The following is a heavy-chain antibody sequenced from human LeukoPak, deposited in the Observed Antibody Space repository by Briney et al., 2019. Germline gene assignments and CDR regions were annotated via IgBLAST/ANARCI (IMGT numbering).Heavy chain of an antibody. D-gene: IGHD1-14*01. V-gene: IGHV3-30-3*01. Sequence: GGSLRLSCAASGFTFSTYAIPWVRQAPGKGLEWVAVISYDGAQRYYADSVKGRFTISRDNSKNTLYLQMNSLRTEDTAVYYCARIDRARSGSDYWGQGTLVTVSS. J-gene: IGHJ4*02. CDR2: ISYDGAQR. CDR1: GFTFSTYA. CDR3: ARIDRARSGSDY.